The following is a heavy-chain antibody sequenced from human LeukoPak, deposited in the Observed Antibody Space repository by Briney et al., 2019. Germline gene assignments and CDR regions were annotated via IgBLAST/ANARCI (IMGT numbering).Heavy chain of an antibody. V-gene: IGHV3-21*06. J-gene: IGHJ4*02. Sequence: GGSLRLSCAASGFTFSSYSMNWVRQAPGKGLEWVSSISSSSSYIYYADSVKGRFTISRDNSKNTLYLQMNSLGADDTAMYFCARGVSSWYKDPFDYWGQGTLVTVSS. D-gene: IGHD6-13*01. CDR3: ARGVSSWYKDPFDY. CDR2: ISSSSSYI. CDR1: GFTFSSYS.